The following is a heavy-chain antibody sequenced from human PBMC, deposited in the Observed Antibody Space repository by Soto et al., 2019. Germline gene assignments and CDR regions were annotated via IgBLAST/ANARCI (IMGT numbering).Heavy chain of an antibody. V-gene: IGHV3-73*02. CDR3: SRHQEGRSMVFYGMDV. CDR1: GFTLSGSD. J-gene: IGHJ6*02. D-gene: IGHD3-10*01. Sequence: ERQLVESGGGLVQSGGSLKLSCPASGFTLSGSDIHWVRQASGKGLEWVGRIRTKSNNFATSYAESGRGRFTISRDDSDNTASLQMSSLKTEDTAIYYCSRHQEGRSMVFYGMDVWGQGTTVTVSS. CDR2: IRTKSNNFAT.